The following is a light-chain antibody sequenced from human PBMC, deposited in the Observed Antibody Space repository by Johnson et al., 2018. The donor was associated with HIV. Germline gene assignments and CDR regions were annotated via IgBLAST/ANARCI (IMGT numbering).Light chain of an antibody. J-gene: IGLJ1*01. CDR3: GTWDSSRTPGGV. V-gene: IGLV1-51*02. CDR2: ENN. Sequence: QSVLTQPPSVSAAPGQMVSISCSGSSSNIGKNYVSWYQQFPGTAPKLLIYENNKRPSEIPDRFSGSKSGTSATLGITELQSGDEADYYCGTWDSSRTPGGVFGTGTKVTVL. CDR1: SSNIGKNY.